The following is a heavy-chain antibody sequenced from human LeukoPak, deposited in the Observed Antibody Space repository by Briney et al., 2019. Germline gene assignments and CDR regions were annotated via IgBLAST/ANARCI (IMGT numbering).Heavy chain of an antibody. CDR1: GYTFTSYG. CDR3: AREKYTYGRGFYFDY. V-gene: IGHV1-18*01. Sequence: ASVKVSCKASGYTFTSYGISWVRQAPGQGLEWVGWISAYTGKTNCAQKVQGRVTMTTDTSTSTAYMDLRSLRSDDTAVYYCAREKYTYGRGFYFDYWGQGTLVSVSS. CDR2: ISAYTGKT. J-gene: IGHJ4*02. D-gene: IGHD5-18*01.